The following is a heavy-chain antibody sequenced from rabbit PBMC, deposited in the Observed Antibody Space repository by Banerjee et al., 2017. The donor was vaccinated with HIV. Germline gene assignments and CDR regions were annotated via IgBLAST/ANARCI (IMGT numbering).Heavy chain of an antibody. Sequence: QEQLEESGGDLVKPEGSLTLTCTASGFSFSSSYWICWVRQAPGKGLEWIACIYGGSSGSTYYASWAKGRFTISKTSSTTVTLQMTSLTAADTATYFCARDLAGVIGWNFGLWGPGTLVTVS. CDR1: GFSFSSSYW. CDR3: ARDLAGVIGWNFGL. J-gene: IGHJ6*01. CDR2: IYGGSSGST. D-gene: IGHD4-1*01. V-gene: IGHV1S45*01.